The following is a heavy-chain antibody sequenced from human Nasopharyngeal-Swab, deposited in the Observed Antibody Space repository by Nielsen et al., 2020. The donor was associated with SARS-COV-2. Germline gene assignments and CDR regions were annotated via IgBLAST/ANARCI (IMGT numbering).Heavy chain of an antibody. D-gene: IGHD2-8*02. CDR1: GYSFISHW. CDR2: IDPSDSDT. Sequence: GESLKISCKGSGYSFISHWITWVRQMPGKGLEWMRRIDPSDSDTNYSPSCQGHVTISVDKSTSTAYLQWSSLKASDTAMYYCARQFTGGGENDYWGQGTLVTVSS. CDR3: ARQFTGGGENDY. V-gene: IGHV5-10-1*01. J-gene: IGHJ4*02.